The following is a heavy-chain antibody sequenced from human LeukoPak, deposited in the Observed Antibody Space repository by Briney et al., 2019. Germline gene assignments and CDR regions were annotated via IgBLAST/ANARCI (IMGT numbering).Heavy chain of an antibody. J-gene: IGHJ4*02. V-gene: IGHV3-30*02. CDR3: AKVSGLWSSSGYLDY. CDR1: GFTFSSYG. Sequence: GGSLRLSCAASGFTFSSYGMHWVRQAPGKGLEWVAFIRYDGGNKYYADSVKGRFTISRDNSKNTLYLQMNSLRPEDTAVYYCAKVSGLWSSSGYLDYWGQGTLVTVSS. D-gene: IGHD6-6*01. CDR2: IRYDGGNK.